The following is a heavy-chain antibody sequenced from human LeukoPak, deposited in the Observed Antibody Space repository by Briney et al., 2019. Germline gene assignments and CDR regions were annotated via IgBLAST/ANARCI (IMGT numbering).Heavy chain of an antibody. J-gene: IGHJ6*02. CDR3: ARVPSPDTIFGVVNPYYYYGMDV. D-gene: IGHD3-3*01. Sequence: SETLSLTCTVSGGSISSGGYYWSWIRQHPGKGLEWIGYIYYSGSTYYNPSLKSRVTISVDTSKNQFSLKLSSVTAADTAVYYCARVPSPDTIFGVVNPYYYYGMDVWGQGTTVTVSS. V-gene: IGHV4-31*03. CDR2: IYYSGST. CDR1: GGSISSGGYY.